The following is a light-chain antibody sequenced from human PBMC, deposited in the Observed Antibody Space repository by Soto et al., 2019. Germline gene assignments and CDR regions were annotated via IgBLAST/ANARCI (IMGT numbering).Light chain of an antibody. V-gene: IGLV2-14*01. CDR3: SSYTSSNTYV. Sequence: SALTQPASVSGSPGQPITISCTGTSSDVGGYNYVSWYQQHPGKAPKLIIYEVSNRPSGVSNRFSGSKSDNTASLTISGLQAEDEADYYCSSYTSSNTYVFGTGTKLTVL. CDR2: EVS. J-gene: IGLJ1*01. CDR1: SSDVGGYNY.